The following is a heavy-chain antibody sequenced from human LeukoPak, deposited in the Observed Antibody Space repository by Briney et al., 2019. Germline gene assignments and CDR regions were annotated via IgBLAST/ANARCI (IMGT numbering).Heavy chain of an antibody. D-gene: IGHD1-20*01. J-gene: IGHJ5*02. Sequence: SETLSLTCTVSGGSISSYYWSWIRQPPGKELEWIGYIYTSGSTKYNVSLNNRVTISLDTSKNQFSLKLSSVTAADTAVYYCARHSEITGFPFDPWVRGTLITV. V-gene: IGHV4-4*09. CDR2: IYTSGST. CDR1: GGSISSYY. CDR3: ARHSEITGFPFDP.